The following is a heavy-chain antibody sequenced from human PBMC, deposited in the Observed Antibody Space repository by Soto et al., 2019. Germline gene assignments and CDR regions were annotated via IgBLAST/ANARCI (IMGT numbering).Heavy chain of an antibody. CDR2: INHSGST. CDR1: GGSFSGYY. CDR3: ASAKQLANPNYYYYGMDV. V-gene: IGHV4-34*01. J-gene: IGHJ6*02. D-gene: IGHD6-13*01. Sequence: SETLSLTCAVYGGSFSGYYWSWIRQPPGKGLEWIGEINHSGSTNYNPSLKSRVTISVDTSKNQFSLKLSSVTAADTAVYYCASAKQLANPNYYYYGMDVWGQGTTVTV.